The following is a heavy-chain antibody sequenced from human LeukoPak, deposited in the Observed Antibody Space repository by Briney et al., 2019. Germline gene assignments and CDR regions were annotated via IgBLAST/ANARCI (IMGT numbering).Heavy chain of an antibody. CDR3: ARGDAVAGTVDY. CDR2: INHSGST. D-gene: IGHD6-19*01. Sequence: SETLSLTCTVSGDSISSSYWSWIRQPPGKGLEWIGEINHSGSTNYNPSLKSRVTISVDTSKNQFSLKLSSVTAADTAVYYCARGDAVAGTVDYWGQGTLVTVSS. J-gene: IGHJ4*02. V-gene: IGHV4-34*01. CDR1: GDSISSSY.